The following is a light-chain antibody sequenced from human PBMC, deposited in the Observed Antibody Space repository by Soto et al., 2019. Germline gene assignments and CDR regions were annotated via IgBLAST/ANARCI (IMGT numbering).Light chain of an antibody. V-gene: IGLV2-14*01. CDR2: EVS. J-gene: IGLJ3*02. CDR3: SSYTRSSTRV. Sequence: QSALTQPASVSGSPGQSITISCTGTSSDVGGYNYVSWYQQHPGKAPKLMIYEVSNRPSGVSNRFSCSKSGNTASLTISGLQAEDEADYYFSSYTRSSTRVFGGGTKLTVL. CDR1: SSDVGGYNY.